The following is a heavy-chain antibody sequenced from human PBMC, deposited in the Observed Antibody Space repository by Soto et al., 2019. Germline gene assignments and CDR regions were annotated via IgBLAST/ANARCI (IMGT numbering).Heavy chain of an antibody. V-gene: IGHV3-33*01. Sequence: PGGSLRLSCAASGFTFSSYGMHWVRQAPGKGLEWVAVIWYDGSNKYYADSVKGRFTISRDSSKNTLYLQMNSLRAEDTAVYYCARDLITHDAFDIWGQGTMVTVSS. CDR2: IWYDGSNK. CDR1: GFTFSSYG. D-gene: IGHD1-20*01. CDR3: ARDLITHDAFDI. J-gene: IGHJ3*02.